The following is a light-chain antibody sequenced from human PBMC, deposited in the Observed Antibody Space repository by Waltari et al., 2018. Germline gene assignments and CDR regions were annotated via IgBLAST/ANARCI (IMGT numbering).Light chain of an antibody. CDR1: QDIK. Sequence: DIQMTQSPSSLSASVGDRVTITCQASQDIKLNRFQQKSGKAPQVLIFDASNSQAAVPSRFSGRGYGTNFAFTITSLQPEDVGTYYCQQYANLPLTFGGGTRVEIK. J-gene: IGKJ4*01. CDR2: DAS. CDR3: QQYANLPLT. V-gene: IGKV1-33*01.